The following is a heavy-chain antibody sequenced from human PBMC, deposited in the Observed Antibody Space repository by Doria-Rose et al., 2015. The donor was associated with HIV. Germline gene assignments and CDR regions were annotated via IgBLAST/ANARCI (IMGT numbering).Heavy chain of an antibody. D-gene: IGHD1-26*01. CDR3: ARDSGSYNFDY. J-gene: IGHJ4*02. CDR1: GGYY. Sequence: GGYYWTWIRQHPGKGLEWIGYIYYSGSTYYNPSLKSRVTISVDTSKNQFSLKLSSVTAADTAVYYCARDSGSYNFDYWGQGTLVTVSS. CDR2: IYYSGST. V-gene: IGHV4-31*02.